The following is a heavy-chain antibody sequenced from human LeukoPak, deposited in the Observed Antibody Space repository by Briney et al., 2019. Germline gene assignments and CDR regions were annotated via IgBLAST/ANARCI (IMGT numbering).Heavy chain of an antibody. D-gene: IGHD5-18*01. V-gene: IGHV4-34*01. CDR3: ARVGLLDTAMPIYYFDY. J-gene: IGHJ4*02. CDR1: GGSFSGYY. CDR2: INHSGST. Sequence: SETLSLTCAVYGGSFSGYYWSWIRQPPGKGLEWIGEINHSGSTNYNPSLKSRVTISVDTSKTQFSLKLSSVTAADTAVYYCARVGLLDTAMPIYYFDYWGQGTLVTVSS.